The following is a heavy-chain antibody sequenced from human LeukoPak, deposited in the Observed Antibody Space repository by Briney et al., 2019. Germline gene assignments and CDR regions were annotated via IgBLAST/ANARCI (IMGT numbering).Heavy chain of an antibody. J-gene: IGHJ4*02. CDR2: ISYTGST. V-gene: IGHV4-59*08. D-gene: IGHD6-19*01. CDR3: SRAVTGTSLVDF. Sequence: SETLSLTCTISGGSIGGDHWSWIRQAPGEGLEWIGYISYTGSTSYNPSLRSRVTISLNTPEDQFSLRLTSVTAADTAVYYCSRAVTGTSLVDFWGQGTLVAVSS. CDR1: GGSIGGDH.